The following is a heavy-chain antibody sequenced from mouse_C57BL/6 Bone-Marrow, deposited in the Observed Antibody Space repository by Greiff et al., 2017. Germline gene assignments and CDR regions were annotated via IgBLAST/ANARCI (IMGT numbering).Heavy chain of an antibody. CDR1: GFTFSSYA. V-gene: IGHV5-4*03. CDR3: ARGYDNADDYAMDY. D-gene: IGHD2-4*01. J-gene: IGHJ4*01. Sequence: EVKLVESGGGLVKPGGSLKLSCAASGFTFSSYAMSWVRQTPEKRLEWVATISDGDSYTYYPDNVKGRFTISRDNAKNNLYLPMSHLKSEDTAMYDCARGYDNADDYAMDYWGRGTSVPVTS. CDR2: ISDGDSYT.